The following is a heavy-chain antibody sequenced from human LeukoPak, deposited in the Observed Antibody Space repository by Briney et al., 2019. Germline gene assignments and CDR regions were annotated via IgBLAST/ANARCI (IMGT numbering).Heavy chain of an antibody. CDR1: GGSFSGHY. CDR2: LYYSGTT. V-gene: IGHV4-34*01. D-gene: IGHD3-10*01. CDR3: ARRAITVAPYYFDY. Sequence: SETLSLTCAVYGGSFSGHYWSWIRQPPGKGLEWIGLYYSGTTYYNPSLKSRVTMYADTSKSQFSLKLTSVAAADTAVYFCARRAITVAPYYFDYWGQGTLVTVSS. J-gene: IGHJ4*02.